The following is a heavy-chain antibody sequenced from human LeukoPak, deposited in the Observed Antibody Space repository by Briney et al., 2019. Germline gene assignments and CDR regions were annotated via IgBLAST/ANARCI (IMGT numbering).Heavy chain of an antibody. CDR2: ISYDGSNK. CDR1: GFTFSSYA. D-gene: IGHD5-24*01. CDR3: ASTREMATRFDY. V-gene: IGHV3-30*04. J-gene: IGHJ4*02. Sequence: GGSLRLSCAASGFTFSSYAMHWVRQAPGKGLEWVAVISYDGSNKYYADSVKGRFTISRDNSKNTLYLQMNSLRAEDTAVYYCASTREMATRFDYWGQGTPVTVSS.